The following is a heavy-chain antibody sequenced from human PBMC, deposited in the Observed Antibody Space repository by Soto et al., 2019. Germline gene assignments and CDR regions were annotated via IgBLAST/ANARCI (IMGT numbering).Heavy chain of an antibody. Sequence: ASVTVSWTASGYTFTGYYVHWGRQAPGQGLEWMGWINPNSGDTYLAQRFQGRVTMNRDTSIGTAYMELRGLTSDDTAVYSCTRVREWLIRIRFRYYGLDVWGQGTTVPVSS. CDR3: TRVREWLIRIRFRYYGLDV. D-gene: IGHD6-19*01. CDR2: INPNSGDT. V-gene: IGHV1-2*02. CDR1: GYTFTGYY. J-gene: IGHJ6*02.